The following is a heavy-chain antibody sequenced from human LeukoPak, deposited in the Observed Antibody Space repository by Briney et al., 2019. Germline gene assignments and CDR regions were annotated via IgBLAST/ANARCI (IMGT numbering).Heavy chain of an antibody. CDR3: ARDLDV. CDR1: GFTFSTYV. J-gene: IGHJ6*02. Sequence: GRSLRLSCAASGFTFSTYVMHWVRQAPGKGLEWVAIIWYDGSNKYYADSVKGRFTISRDNSKNTLYLQVNSLRAEDTAVYYCARDLDVWGQGTTVTVS. CDR2: IWYDGSNK. V-gene: IGHV3-33*01.